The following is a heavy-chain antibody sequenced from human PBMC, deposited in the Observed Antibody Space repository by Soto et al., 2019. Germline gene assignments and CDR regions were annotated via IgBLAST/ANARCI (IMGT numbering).Heavy chain of an antibody. J-gene: IGHJ4*02. Sequence: SETRSLTCAVDGGSFSGYYWRWIRPPPGKGLEWIGEINHSGSTNYNPSLKSRVTISVDTSKNQFSLKLSSVTAADTAVYYCARGRGYSYGPTLYFDYWGQGTLVTVSS. CDR2: INHSGST. D-gene: IGHD5-18*01. V-gene: IGHV4-34*01. CDR1: GGSFSGYY. CDR3: ARGRGYSYGPTLYFDY.